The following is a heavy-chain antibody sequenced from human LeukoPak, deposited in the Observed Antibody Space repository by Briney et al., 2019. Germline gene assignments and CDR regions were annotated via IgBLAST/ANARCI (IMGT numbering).Heavy chain of an antibody. CDR2: IIPILGIA. J-gene: IGHJ4*02. Sequence: GASVKVSCKASGGTFSSYAISWVRQAPGQGLAWMGRIIPILGIANYAQKFQGRVTITADKSTSTAYMELSSLRSEDTAVYYCARYAAAGSENFDYWGQGTLVTVSS. CDR3: ARYAAAGSENFDY. CDR1: GGTFSSYA. D-gene: IGHD6-13*01. V-gene: IGHV1-69*04.